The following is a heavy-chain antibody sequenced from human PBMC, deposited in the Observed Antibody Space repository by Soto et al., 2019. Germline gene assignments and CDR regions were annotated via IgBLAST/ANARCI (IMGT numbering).Heavy chain of an antibody. CDR1: GGSISSSNW. CDR2: IYHSGST. Sequence: TSETLSLTCAVSGGSISSSNWWSWVRQPPGKGLEWDGEIYHSGSTNYNPSLKSRVTISVDNSKNQFSLKLSSVTAADTAVYYCARGIERITIFGVATRWFDPCGQGTLVTVSS. CDR3: ARGIERITIFGVATRWFDP. V-gene: IGHV4-4*02. D-gene: IGHD3-3*01. J-gene: IGHJ5*02.